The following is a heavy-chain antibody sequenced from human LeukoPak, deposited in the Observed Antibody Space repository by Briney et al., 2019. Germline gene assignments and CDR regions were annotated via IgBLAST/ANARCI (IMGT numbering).Heavy chain of an antibody. D-gene: IGHD6-19*01. CDR2: ISSSSSYI. V-gene: IGHV3-21*01. CDR3: ARDLSSGWYYFDY. Sequence: PGGSLRLSCAASGFTFSSYSMNWVRQAPGQGLEWVSSISSSSSYIYYADSVKGRFTISRDNAKNSLYLQMNSLRAEDTALYYCARDLSSGWYYFDYWGQGTLVTVSS. J-gene: IGHJ4*02. CDR1: GFTFSSYS.